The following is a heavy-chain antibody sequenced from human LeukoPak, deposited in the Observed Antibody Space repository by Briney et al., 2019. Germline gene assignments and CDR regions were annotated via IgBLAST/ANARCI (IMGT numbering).Heavy chain of an antibody. CDR2: ISYDGNNK. J-gene: IGHJ4*02. D-gene: IGHD1-1*01. CDR3: AKDMWKTTLSTNDY. CDR1: GFTFSTYG. Sequence: PGGSLRLSCAASGFTFSTYGMHWVRQAPGKGLEWVSVISYDGNNKYYTDSVKGRFTISRDNSKNTLYLQMNSLRADDAPVYYCAKDMWKTTLSTNDYWGQGTLVTVSS. V-gene: IGHV3-30*18.